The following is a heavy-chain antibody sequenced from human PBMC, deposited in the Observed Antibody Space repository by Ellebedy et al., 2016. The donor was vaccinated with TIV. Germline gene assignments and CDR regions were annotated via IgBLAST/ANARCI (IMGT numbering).Heavy chain of an antibody. CDR2: ISNDGSTK. CDR3: ARGEVATICDY. J-gene: IGHJ4*02. CDR1: GFTFSTYA. D-gene: IGHD5-24*01. V-gene: IGHV3-30-3*01. Sequence: GESLKISCAASGFTFSTYAMHWVRQAPGKGLEWVAVISNDGSTKYYADSVKGRITISRDNSKNTLDLQMNTLRAEDTALYYCARGEVATICDYWGQGTLVTVSS.